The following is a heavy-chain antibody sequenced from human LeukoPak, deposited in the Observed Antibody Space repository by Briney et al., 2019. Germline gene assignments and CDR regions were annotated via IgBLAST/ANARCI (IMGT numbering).Heavy chain of an antibody. V-gene: IGHV3-30*04. D-gene: IGHD6-6*01. J-gene: IGHJ6*03. Sequence: GGSLRLSCAASGFTLSSHAIHWVRQAPGKGLEWVALISYDGNIKYHADSVKGRFTISRDNSKNTLSLQMNSLRPEDTAVYYCARAHLSSSSTDYMDVWGKGTTVTVSS. CDR2: ISYDGNIK. CDR1: GFTLSSHA. CDR3: ARAHLSSSSTDYMDV.